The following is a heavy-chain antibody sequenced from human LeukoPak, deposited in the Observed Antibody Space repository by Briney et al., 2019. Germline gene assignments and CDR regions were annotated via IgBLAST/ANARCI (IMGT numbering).Heavy chain of an antibody. J-gene: IGHJ4*02. Sequence: PSETLSPTCTVSGGSINSTSHFWAWIRQPPGKGLEWIGTIYYTGSTYYNPSLKSRVTISVDTSKNHFSLKLNSVTAADTAVYYCARVYRRRQTAGDGVYYFDYWGQGTLVTVSS. V-gene: IGHV4-39*02. D-gene: IGHD2-8*02. CDR3: ARVYRRRQTAGDGVYYFDY. CDR1: GGSINSTSHF. CDR2: IYYTGST.